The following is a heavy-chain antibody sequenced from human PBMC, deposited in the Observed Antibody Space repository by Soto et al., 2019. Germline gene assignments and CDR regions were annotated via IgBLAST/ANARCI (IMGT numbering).Heavy chain of an antibody. CDR3: ARVGIVVVPANNGMDA. CDR1: GYTFTSYG. D-gene: IGHD2-2*03. Sequence: ASVKVSCKASGYTFTSYGISWVRQAPGHGLEWMGWISAYNGNTNYAQKLQGRVTMTTDTSTSTAYMELRSLRSDDTAVYYCARVGIVVVPANNGMDAWGQGTTVTVSS. CDR2: ISAYNGNT. V-gene: IGHV1-18*04. J-gene: IGHJ6*02.